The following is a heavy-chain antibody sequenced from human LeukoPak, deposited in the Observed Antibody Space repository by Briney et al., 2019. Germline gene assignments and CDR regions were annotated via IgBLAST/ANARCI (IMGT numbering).Heavy chain of an antibody. D-gene: IGHD2-15*01. CDR1: GGSISSYY. CDR2: IYYSGST. V-gene: IGHV4-59*08. CDR3: ASGIGWFDP. Sequence: SETLSLTCTVSGGSISSYYWSWIRQPPGKGLEWIGYIYYSGSTNYNPSLKSRVTISVDTSKNQFSLKLSSVTAADTAVYYCASGIGWFDPWGQGTLVTVSS. J-gene: IGHJ5*02.